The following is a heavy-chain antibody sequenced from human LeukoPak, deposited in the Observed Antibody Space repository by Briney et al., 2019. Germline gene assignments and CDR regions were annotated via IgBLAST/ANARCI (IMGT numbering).Heavy chain of an antibody. CDR3: TKERNAFDV. Sequence: GGSLRLPCVASGFTFGAYDIHWVRQAPGKGLDWVASIKYDGTYQYYADSAKGRFTISRDNSKNTLYLQMSSLRVEDTSIYYCTKERNAFDVWGQGTMVTVSS. V-gene: IGHV3-30*02. CDR2: IKYDGTYQ. CDR1: GFTFGAYD. J-gene: IGHJ3*01.